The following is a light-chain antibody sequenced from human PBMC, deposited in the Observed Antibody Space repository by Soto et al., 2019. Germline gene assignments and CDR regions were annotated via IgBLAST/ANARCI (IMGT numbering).Light chain of an antibody. CDR3: HQRSNWPLT. J-gene: IGKJ3*01. CDR2: DAS. V-gene: IGKV3-11*01. CDR1: QSVSSY. Sequence: EIVLTQSPATLSLSPGERATLSCRASQSVSSYLAWYQQKPGQAPRLLIYDASNRATGIPARFSGSGSGTDFTLSISSLEPEDFAVYYCHQRSNWPLTFGPGTKVDMK.